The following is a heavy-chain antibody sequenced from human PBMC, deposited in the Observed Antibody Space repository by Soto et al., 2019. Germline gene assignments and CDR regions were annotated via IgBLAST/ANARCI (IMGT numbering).Heavy chain of an antibody. Sequence: GGSLRLSCTASGFTFGDYAMSWSRQAPGKGLEWVGFIRSKAYGGTTEYAASVKGRFTISRDDSKSIAYLQMNSLKTEDTAVYYCTRAPYCSSTSCDWFDPWGQGTLVTVYS. D-gene: IGHD2-2*01. J-gene: IGHJ5*02. CDR3: TRAPYCSSTSCDWFDP. CDR1: GFTFGDYA. CDR2: IRSKAYGGTT. V-gene: IGHV3-49*03.